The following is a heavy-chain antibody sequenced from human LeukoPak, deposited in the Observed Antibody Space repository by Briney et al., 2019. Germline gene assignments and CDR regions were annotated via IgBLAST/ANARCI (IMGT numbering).Heavy chain of an antibody. D-gene: IGHD1-26*01. CDR2: ISTSSSYI. CDR1: GFTFSTYS. CDR3: ARAYSERYGLGYYYMDV. Sequence: PGGSLRLSCAASGFTFSTYSMNWVRQAPGKGLEWVSSISTSSSYIYYADSVKGRFTISRDNAKKSVYPQMNSLRVEDTAVYYCARAYSERYGLGYYYMDVWGKGTTVTISS. V-gene: IGHV3-21*01. J-gene: IGHJ6*03.